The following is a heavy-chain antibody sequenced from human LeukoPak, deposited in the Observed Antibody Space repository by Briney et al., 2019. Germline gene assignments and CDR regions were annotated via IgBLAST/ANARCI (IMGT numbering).Heavy chain of an antibody. CDR2: ISWNSGII. J-gene: IGHJ4*02. Sequence: GGSLSLSCAPSEFTFDDYAMHWVRQGPGKGLEWVAGISWNSGIIAYANSLKGRFNISRDSAKKFVYLQMNSLTSEDMALYYCGKGRGYGNNQAIDYWGQGTLVTVSS. CDR1: EFTFDDYA. D-gene: IGHD2-8*01. CDR3: GKGRGYGNNQAIDY. V-gene: IGHV3-9*03.